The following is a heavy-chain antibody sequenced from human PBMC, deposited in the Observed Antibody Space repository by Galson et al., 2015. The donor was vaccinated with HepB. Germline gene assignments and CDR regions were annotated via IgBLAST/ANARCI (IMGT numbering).Heavy chain of an antibody. V-gene: IGHV3-15*01. Sequence: SLRLSCAASGFTFSNAWMSWVRQAPGKGLEWVGRIKSKTDGGTTDYAALVKGRFTISRDDSKNTLYLQMNSLKTEDTAVYYCTTALRPPPYDFWSGESHGNFDYWGQGTLVTVSS. J-gene: IGHJ4*02. CDR1: GFTFSNAW. CDR3: TTALRPPPYDFWSGESHGNFDY. CDR2: IKSKTDGGTT. D-gene: IGHD3-3*01.